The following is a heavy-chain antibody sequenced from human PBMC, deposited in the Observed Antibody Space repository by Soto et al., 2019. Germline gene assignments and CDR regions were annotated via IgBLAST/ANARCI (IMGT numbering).Heavy chain of an antibody. D-gene: IGHD2-8*02. J-gene: IGHJ6*01. CDR1: EFTFNNYA. V-gene: IGHV3-23*01. Sequence: EVQLLESGGGLVQPGGSLRLSCAASEFTFNNYAMTWVRQAPGKGLEWVSTISGSDDSTYYADSVKGRLTISRDNSKNALYLQMSSLRAEDTALYYCVKDWTGDTCPCMDVWGQGTTVTVSS. CDR2: ISGSDDST. CDR3: VKDWTGDTCPCMDV.